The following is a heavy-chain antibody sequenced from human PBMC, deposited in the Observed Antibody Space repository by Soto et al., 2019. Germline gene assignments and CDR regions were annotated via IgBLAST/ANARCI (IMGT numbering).Heavy chain of an antibody. J-gene: IGHJ5*02. CDR2: IKSETDGGTR. CDR1: GLTFRDAW. V-gene: IGHV3-15*02. Sequence: EVQLVESGGALVKPGGSLRISCAASGLTFRDAWMNWARQAPGKGLEWVARIKSETDGGTREYAAAVQGRFNISRDDSKNTLYLQMNSLRIEDTAVYYCTTTRYDSGWYPSEPWGQGTLVTVSS. CDR3: TTTRYDSGWYPSEP. D-gene: IGHD6-19*01.